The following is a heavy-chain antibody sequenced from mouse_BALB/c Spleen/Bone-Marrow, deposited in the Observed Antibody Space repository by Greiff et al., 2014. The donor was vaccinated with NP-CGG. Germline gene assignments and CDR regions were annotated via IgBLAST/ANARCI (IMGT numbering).Heavy chain of an antibody. J-gene: IGHJ2*01. V-gene: IGHV3-1*02. CDR3: ARRESIYDGYLDY. D-gene: IGHD2-3*01. CDR2: IHYSGST. Sequence: VQLKESGPDLVKPSQSLSLTCTVTGYSITSGYSWHWIRQFPGNKLEWMGYIHYSGSTNYNPFLKSRISITRDTSKNQLFLQLNSVTTEETTTYYCARRESIYDGYLDYWGQGTTLTVSS. CDR1: GYSITSGYS.